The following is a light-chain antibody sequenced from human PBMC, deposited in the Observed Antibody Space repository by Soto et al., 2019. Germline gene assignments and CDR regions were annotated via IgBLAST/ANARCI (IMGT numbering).Light chain of an antibody. CDR1: QSVSSN. V-gene: IGKV3-15*01. CDR3: QQYTNWPPT. CDR2: GAS. J-gene: IGKJ2*01. Sequence: EIVMTQSPATLSVSPGERATLSCRASQSVSSNLAWYQQKPGQAPRLLIYGASTRATGIPARFSGSGSGTEFTLTISSLQSEDFAVYYCQQYTNWPPTFGQGTKLDIK.